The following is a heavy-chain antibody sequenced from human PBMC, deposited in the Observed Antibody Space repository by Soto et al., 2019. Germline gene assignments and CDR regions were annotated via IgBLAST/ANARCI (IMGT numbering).Heavy chain of an antibody. J-gene: IGHJ4*02. V-gene: IGHV1-18*04. CDR1: GYTFTSYG. CDR2: VSSYNGNT. CDR3: WRVNEGVFYDSLGYFDN. D-gene: IGHD3-22*01. Sequence: ASVKVSCKASGYTFTSYGVSCVRQAPGQGLEWMGWVSSYNGNTHYGQNFQGRVTMTVDSSTSTASMELRSLRSDDTAMYYCWRVNEGVFYDSLGYFDNWGQGTLVTVSS.